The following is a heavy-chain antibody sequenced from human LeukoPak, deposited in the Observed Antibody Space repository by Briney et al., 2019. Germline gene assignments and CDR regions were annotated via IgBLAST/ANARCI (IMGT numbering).Heavy chain of an antibody. D-gene: IGHD3-16*02. J-gene: IGHJ4*02. CDR2: ISAYNGNT. V-gene: IGHV1-18*01. Sequence: GASVKVSCKASGYTFTSYVISWVRQAPGQGLEWMGWISAYNGNTNYAQKLQGRVTMTTDTSTSTAYMELRSLRSDDTAVYYCARDRNYVWGSYRYTDLDYWGQGTLVTVSS. CDR1: GYTFTSYV. CDR3: ARDRNYVWGSYRYTDLDY.